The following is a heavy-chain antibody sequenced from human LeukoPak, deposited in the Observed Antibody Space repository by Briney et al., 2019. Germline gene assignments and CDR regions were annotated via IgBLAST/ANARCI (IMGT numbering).Heavy chain of an antibody. D-gene: IGHD4-23*01. CDR1: GGSFSGYY. CDR3: ARGGAYGGNSYNWFDP. J-gene: IGHJ5*02. V-gene: IGHV4-34*01. Sequence: SETLSLTCAVYGGSFSGYYWSWIRQPPGKGLEWIGEINHSGSTNYNPSLKSRVTISVDTSKNQFSLKLSSVTAADTAVYYCARGGAYGGNSYNWFDPWGQGTLATVSS. CDR2: INHSGST.